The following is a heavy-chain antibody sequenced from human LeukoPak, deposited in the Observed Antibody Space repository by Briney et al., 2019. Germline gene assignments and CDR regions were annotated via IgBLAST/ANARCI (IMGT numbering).Heavy chain of an antibody. Sequence: GRSLRLSCAASGFTFSSYSMNWVRQAPGKGPEWVSSISSSSSYIYYADSAKGRFTISRDDAKNSLYLQMNSLRAEDTAVYYCARVGSTVVPPFDYWGQGTLVTVSP. J-gene: IGHJ4*02. D-gene: IGHD4-23*01. CDR2: ISSSSSYI. V-gene: IGHV3-21*01. CDR1: GFTFSSYS. CDR3: ARVGSTVVPPFDY.